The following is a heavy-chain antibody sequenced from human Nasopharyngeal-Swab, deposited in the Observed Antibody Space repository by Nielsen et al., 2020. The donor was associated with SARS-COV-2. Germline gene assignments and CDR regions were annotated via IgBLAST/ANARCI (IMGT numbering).Heavy chain of an antibody. CDR2: VRSKGNNYAT. V-gene: IGHV3-73*01. D-gene: IGHD2-15*01. J-gene: IGHJ4*02. CDR1: GFTFSDSA. Sequence: GGSLRLSCAASGFTFSDSAIHWVRQAAGKGLEWVGRVRSKGNNYATAYSASVKGRFIIFRDDPTNTAYLQMNSLKTEDTAMYYCTRCGGGCYSGRDYWCQGTLVTVSS. CDR3: TRCGGGCYSGRDY.